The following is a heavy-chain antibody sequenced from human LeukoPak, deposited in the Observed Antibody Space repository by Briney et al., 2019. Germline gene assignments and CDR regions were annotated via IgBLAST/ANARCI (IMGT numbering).Heavy chain of an antibody. CDR3: ARHTYARPFDS. V-gene: IGHV4-59*08. J-gene: IGHJ4*02. Sequence: SETLSLTCTVSGVSISSSHWSWVRQPPGKGLEWVGYIYYSGDSNYNPSLKSRATISVDTSKSQFSLKVSSVTAADTAIYYCARHTYARPFDSWGQGTPVTVSS. D-gene: IGHD6-6*01. CDR1: GVSISSSH. CDR2: IYYSGDS.